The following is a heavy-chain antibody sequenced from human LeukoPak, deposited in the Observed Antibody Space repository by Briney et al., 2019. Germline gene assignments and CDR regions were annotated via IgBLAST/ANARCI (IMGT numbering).Heavy chain of an antibody. Sequence: GESLKISCKGSGYSFSTHWIGWVRQMPGKGLEWMGIVCPGDSDTRYSPSFQGQVTFSADKSISTAYLQWSSLKASDTAMYYCARRAAGAFDYWGQGTLVTVSS. J-gene: IGHJ4*02. CDR1: GYSFSTHW. CDR2: VCPGDSDT. D-gene: IGHD6-19*01. CDR3: ARRAAGAFDY. V-gene: IGHV5-51*01.